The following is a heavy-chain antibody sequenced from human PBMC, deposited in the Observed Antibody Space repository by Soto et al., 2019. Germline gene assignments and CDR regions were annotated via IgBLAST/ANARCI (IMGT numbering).Heavy chain of an antibody. CDR3: ARDVCSSTSCYYYYYYGMDV. V-gene: IGHV6-1*01. Sequence: SQTLSLTCAISGDSVSSNSVAWNWIRQSPSRGLEWLGRTYYRSKWYNDYAVSVKSRITINPDTSKNQFSLQLNSVTPEDTAVYYCARDVCSSTSCYYYYYYGMDVWGQGTTVTVSS. J-gene: IGHJ6*02. CDR1: GDSVSSNSVA. D-gene: IGHD2-2*01. CDR2: TYYRSKWYN.